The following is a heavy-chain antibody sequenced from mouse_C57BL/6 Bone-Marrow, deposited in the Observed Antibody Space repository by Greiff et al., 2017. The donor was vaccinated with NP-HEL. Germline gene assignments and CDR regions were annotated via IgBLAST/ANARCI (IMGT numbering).Heavy chain of an antibody. D-gene: IGHD1-1*01. CDR1: GYTFTSYW. J-gene: IGHJ1*03. CDR2: IDPSDSYT. Sequence: VKLQQPGAELVKPGASVKLSCKASGYTFTSYWMQWVKQRPGQGLEWIGEIDPSDSYTNYNQKFKGKATLTVDTSSSTAYMQLSSLTSEDSAVYYCARQEDSWDWYFDVWGTGTTVTVSS. CDR3: ARQEDSWDWYFDV. V-gene: IGHV1-50*01.